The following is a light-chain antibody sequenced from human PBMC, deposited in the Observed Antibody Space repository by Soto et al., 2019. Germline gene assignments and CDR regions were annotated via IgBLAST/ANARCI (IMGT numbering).Light chain of an antibody. CDR1: SGDVGAYDF. J-gene: IGLJ1*01. V-gene: IGLV2-14*01. CDR3: VSFTVTYSYV. Sequence: QSALTQPASVSGSPGQSITISCTGTSGDVGAYDFVSWYQHHPGKAPRLVIYDVSRRPAGASDRFSGSKFLRTACLPRSTLQAEDEADYYCVSFTVTYSYVFGTGTKVTVL. CDR2: DVS.